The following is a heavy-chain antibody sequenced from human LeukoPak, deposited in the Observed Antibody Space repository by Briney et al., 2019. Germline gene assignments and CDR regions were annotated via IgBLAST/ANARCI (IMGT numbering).Heavy chain of an antibody. CDR1: GFTFSSYS. Sequence: GGSLRLSCAASGFTFSSYSMNWVRQAPGKGLEWVSSIISSSSYIYYADSVKGRFTTSRDKAKNSLYLQMNSLRAEGTAVYYCARVEAGYSSSWYARPLHDYWGKGTLVTVSS. D-gene: IGHD6-13*01. V-gene: IGHV3-21*01. CDR2: IISSSSYI. J-gene: IGHJ4*02. CDR3: ARVEAGYSSSWYARPLHDY.